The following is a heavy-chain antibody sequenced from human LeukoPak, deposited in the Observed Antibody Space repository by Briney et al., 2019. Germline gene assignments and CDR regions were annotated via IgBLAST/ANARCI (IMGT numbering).Heavy chain of an antibody. J-gene: IGHJ4*02. CDR1: GFTFSSYG. CDR2: ISGSGGST. D-gene: IGHD3-22*01. V-gene: IGHV3-23*01. CDR3: AKRPKVGDSSGYYNDY. Sequence: PGGSLRLSCAASGFTFSSYGMSWVRQAPGKGLEWVSAISGSGGSTYYADSVKGRFTISRDNSKNTLYLQMNSLRAEDTAVYYCAKRPKVGDSSGYYNDYWGQGTLVTVSS.